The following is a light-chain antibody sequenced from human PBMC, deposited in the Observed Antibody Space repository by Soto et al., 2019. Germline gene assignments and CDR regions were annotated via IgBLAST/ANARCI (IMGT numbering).Light chain of an antibody. Sequence: EIVMTQSPATLSVSPGERATLSCRASQSISTELAGYQQKPGQPPRLLIYSASTRATGVPARFTGSGSGSEFTLTISGLQSEYFAVYYCQQGHNWPLTLGQGTRLEI. CDR2: SAS. CDR3: QQGHNWPLT. CDR1: QSISTE. J-gene: IGKJ2*01. V-gene: IGKV3-15*01.